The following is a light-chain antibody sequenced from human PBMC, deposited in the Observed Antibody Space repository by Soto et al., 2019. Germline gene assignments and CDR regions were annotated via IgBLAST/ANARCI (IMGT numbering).Light chain of an antibody. CDR2: AAS. J-gene: IGKJ5*01. CDR1: QSITRF. V-gene: IGKV1-39*01. Sequence: IQMTQSPSSLSASVGDRVTITCRASQSITRFLNWYQQKPGKAPKLLIYAASSLESGVPSRFSGSGSGTDFTLTISSLQPEDFATYYCQQNHSPPPITFGQGTRLEI. CDR3: QQNHSPPPIT.